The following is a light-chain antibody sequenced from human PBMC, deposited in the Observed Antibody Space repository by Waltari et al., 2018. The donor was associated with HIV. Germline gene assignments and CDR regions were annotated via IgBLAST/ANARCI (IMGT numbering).Light chain of an antibody. CDR2: GVG. Sequence: QSALTPPASVSGSLGQSTTIPGRGTSSDSGLMNLCSWYHQHPGKAPQLVIRGVGTRPSGVSDRFSGSKSGNTASLTISTLQAEDEADYYCSSYINTDTLVFGGGTKLTVL. J-gene: IGLJ3*02. CDR3: SSYINTDTLV. CDR1: SSDSGLMNL. V-gene: IGLV2-14*01.